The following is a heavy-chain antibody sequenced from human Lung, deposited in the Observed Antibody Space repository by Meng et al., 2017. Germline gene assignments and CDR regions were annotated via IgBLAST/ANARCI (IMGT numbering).Heavy chain of an antibody. V-gene: IGHV3-74*01. D-gene: IGHD2-2*01. CDR2: IKGDGSST. J-gene: IGHJ4*02. CDR3: LRVCSSSSCPAFDY. Sequence: WVRQPPGKGLVWVSRIKGDGSSTNYADSVKGRFTISRDNNKNTLYLQMNSLTDDDTAVYYWLRVCSSSSCPAFDYWGPGTLVTVSS.